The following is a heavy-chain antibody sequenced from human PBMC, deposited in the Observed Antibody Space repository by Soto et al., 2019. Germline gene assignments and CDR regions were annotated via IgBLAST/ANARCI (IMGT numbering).Heavy chain of an antibody. J-gene: IGHJ4*02. CDR3: AKALGRNIVVVPAVRLHYFDY. D-gene: IGHD2-2*01. CDR2: ISGSGGST. V-gene: IGHV3-23*01. CDR1: RFHFSRYA. Sequence: GGSLGLSSASSRFHFSRYAMIWFRQAPGKGVEWGSAISGSGGSTYYADSVRGRFTISRDNSKTTLYLQMNILRAEDTAVYYWAKALGRNIVVVPAVRLHYFDYWGQGTPVTVSS.